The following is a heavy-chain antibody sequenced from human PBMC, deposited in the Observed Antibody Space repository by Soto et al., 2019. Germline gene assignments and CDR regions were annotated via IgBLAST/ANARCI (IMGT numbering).Heavy chain of an antibody. V-gene: IGHV3-23*01. J-gene: IGHJ4*02. Sequence: LRLSCAASGFTFSSYAMSWVRQAPGKGLEWVSAISGSGGSTYYADSVKGRFTISRDNSKNTLYLQMNSLRAEDTAVYYCANPYVSSGWYGGWGQGTLVTVSS. CDR3: ANPYVSSGWYGG. D-gene: IGHD6-19*01. CDR1: GFTFSSYA. CDR2: ISGSGGST.